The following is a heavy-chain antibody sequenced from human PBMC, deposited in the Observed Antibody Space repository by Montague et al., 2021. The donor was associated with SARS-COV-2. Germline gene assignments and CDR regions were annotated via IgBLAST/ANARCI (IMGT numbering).Heavy chain of an antibody. V-gene: IGHV4-34*01. CDR1: GGSFRGYY. CDR2: INHSGST. CDR3: ARGHQGTTMIVVVMIGEKYYFDY. Sequence: SETLSLTCAVYGGSFRGYYWSWIRQPPGKGLEWIGEINHSGSTNYNPSLKSRVTLSVDTSKNQFSLKLSSVTAADTAVYYCARGHQGTTMIVVVMIGEKYYFDYWGQGTLVTVSS. D-gene: IGHD3-22*01. J-gene: IGHJ4*02.